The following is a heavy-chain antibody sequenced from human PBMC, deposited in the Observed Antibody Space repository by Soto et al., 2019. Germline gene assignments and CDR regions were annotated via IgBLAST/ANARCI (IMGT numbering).Heavy chain of an antibody. D-gene: IGHD3-10*01. J-gene: IGHJ5*02. CDR1: GGSISSSSYY. CDR2: IYYSGST. V-gene: IGHV4-39*01. CDR3: ARHRGPMVRGVISNCFDP. Sequence: SETLSLTRTVSGGSISSSSYYWGWIRQPPGKGLEWIGSIYYSGSTYYNSSLKSRVTICVDTSKNQFSLKLSSVTAADTAVYYCARHRGPMVRGVISNCFDPWGQGTLVTVSS.